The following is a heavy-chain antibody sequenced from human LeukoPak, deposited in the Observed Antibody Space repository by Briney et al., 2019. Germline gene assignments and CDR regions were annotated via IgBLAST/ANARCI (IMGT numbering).Heavy chain of an antibody. Sequence: SETLSLTCTVSGGSISNYLLSWIRPPAGRGLDWIGEIHPSWSTNYQHPLKSRFTMSIDTPENQLSLTIRSVPAADTAVYYCARRDISSGWSFDYWGQGTLVTVSS. CDR1: GGSISNYL. V-gene: IGHV4-4*07. CDR2: IHPSWST. CDR3: ARRDISSGWSFDY. J-gene: IGHJ4*02. D-gene: IGHD6-19*01.